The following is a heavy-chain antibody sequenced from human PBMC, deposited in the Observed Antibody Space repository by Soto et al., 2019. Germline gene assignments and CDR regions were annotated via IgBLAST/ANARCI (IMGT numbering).Heavy chain of an antibody. V-gene: IGHV3-23*01. CDR1: GFTFSDYG. J-gene: IGHJ3*01. D-gene: IGHD6-19*01. Sequence: EVQLLESGGGLVQPGGSLRLSCAASGFTFSDYGMNWVRQAPGKGLEWVSMISGSGDTTYYADSVKGRFTMSRDNSKNTGDLQMNGRGDEDTARYYWANLKMPLAGTRRLPADVCGQATVVTVSA. CDR2: ISGSGDTT. CDR3: ANLKMPLAGTRRLPADV.